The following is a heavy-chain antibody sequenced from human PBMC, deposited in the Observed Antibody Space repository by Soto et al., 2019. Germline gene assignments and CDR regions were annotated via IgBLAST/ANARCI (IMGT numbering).Heavy chain of an antibody. J-gene: IGHJ4*02. CDR1: GFTFISYA. Sequence: GGSLRLSCAASGFTFISYAMSWGRQGPGKGLEWVSAISESGGSTYYGDSVKGRFTISRDNSKNRLYLQMNSLRAEDTAVYYCARDVPQQYYYESSGPGDYWGQGTLVTVSS. D-gene: IGHD3-22*01. CDR2: ISESGGST. CDR3: ARDVPQQYYYESSGPGDY. V-gene: IGHV3-23*02.